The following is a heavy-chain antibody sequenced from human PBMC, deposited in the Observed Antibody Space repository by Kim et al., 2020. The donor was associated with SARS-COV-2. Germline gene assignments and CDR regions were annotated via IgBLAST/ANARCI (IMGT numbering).Heavy chain of an antibody. CDR2: IIPIFGTA. Sequence: SVKVSCKASGGTFSSYAISWVRQAPGQGLEWMGGIIPIFGTANYAQKFQGRVTITADESMSTAYMELSSLRSEDTAVYYCARQRVTRRDGYINYYYYGMDVWGQGTTVTVSS. CDR1: GGTFSSYA. CDR3: ARQRVTRRDGYINYYYYGMDV. V-gene: IGHV1-69*13. J-gene: IGHJ6*02. D-gene: IGHD5-12*01.